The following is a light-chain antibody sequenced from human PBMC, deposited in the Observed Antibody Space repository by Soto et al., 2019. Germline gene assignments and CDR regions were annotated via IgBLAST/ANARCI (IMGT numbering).Light chain of an antibody. J-gene: IGKJ2*01. CDR3: QQYGSSPPMYT. CDR2: GAS. CDR1: QSVNSRF. Sequence: EIVLTQSPGTLSLSPGERATLSCRASQSVNSRFLAWYQQKPGQAPRLLMYGASTRATGIPDRFSGSGSGAYFTLTISRLEPEDFAVYYCQQYGSSPPMYTFGQGTKLEIK. V-gene: IGKV3-20*01.